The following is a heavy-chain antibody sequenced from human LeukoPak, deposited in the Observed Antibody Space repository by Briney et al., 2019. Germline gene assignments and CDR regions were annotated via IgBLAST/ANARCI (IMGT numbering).Heavy chain of an antibody. Sequence: GESLKISCQGSGYSFTSYWIGWVRQMSGKGLEWMGAIYPDDSQSRCSPSFQGQVTISVDKSISTAYLQWSSLKASDTAMYYCARRPTGTFDPQFDSWGQGTLVTVSS. V-gene: IGHV5-51*01. D-gene: IGHD1-1*01. CDR3: ARRPTGTFDPQFDS. CDR2: IYPDDSQS. CDR1: GYSFTSYW. J-gene: IGHJ4*02.